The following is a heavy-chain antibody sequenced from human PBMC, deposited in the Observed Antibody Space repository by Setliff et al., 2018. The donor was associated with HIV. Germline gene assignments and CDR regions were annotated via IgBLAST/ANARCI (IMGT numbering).Heavy chain of an antibody. Sequence: ASVKVSCKVSGYTLTEVSIHWVRQAPGKGLEWMGGFDAEDDETVYAQKFQGGVAMTEDTSTDTAYMELSSLTSEDTAMYYCATIRAYYYDSSGQEYFQHWGHGSLVTVSS. V-gene: IGHV1-24*01. CDR3: ATIRAYYYDSSGQEYFQH. J-gene: IGHJ1*01. CDR2: FDAEDDET. D-gene: IGHD3-22*01. CDR1: GYTLTEVS.